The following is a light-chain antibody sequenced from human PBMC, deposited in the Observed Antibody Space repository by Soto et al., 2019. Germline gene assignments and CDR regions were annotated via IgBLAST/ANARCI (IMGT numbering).Light chain of an antibody. CDR3: QQYSSDMYT. V-gene: IGKV3-20*01. Sequence: EIVLTQSPGTLSLSPGERATLSCRASQSVSSSYLAWYQQKPGQAPRLLIYGASSRATGIPDRFSGSGSGTDFTLTISRLEPEDFAVYYCQQYSSDMYTFGQGTKLEIK. CDR1: QSVSSSY. J-gene: IGKJ2*01. CDR2: GAS.